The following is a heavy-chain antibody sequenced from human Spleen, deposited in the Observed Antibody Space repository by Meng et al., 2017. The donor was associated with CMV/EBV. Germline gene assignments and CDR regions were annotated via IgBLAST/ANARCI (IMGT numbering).Heavy chain of an antibody. CDR2: IYHSGST. CDR3: ASPNCSSTSCYRYYGMDV. CDR1: GSSISSGYY. V-gene: IGHV4-38-2*02. D-gene: IGHD2-2*02. Sequence: SETLSLTCTVSGSSISSGYYWGWIRQPPGKGLEWIGSIYHSGSTYYNPSLKSRVTISVDTSKNQFSLNLSSLTAADTAVYYCASPNCSSTSCYRYYGMDVWGQGTTVTVS. J-gene: IGHJ6*02.